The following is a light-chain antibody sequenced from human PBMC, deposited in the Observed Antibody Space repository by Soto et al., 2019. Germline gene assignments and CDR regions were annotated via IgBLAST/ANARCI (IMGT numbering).Light chain of an antibody. CDR3: MQALQTPIT. Sequence: DIVLTQSPVSLSVTPGEPASISCKSSQSLLHSDGYNYLDWYLQKPGQSPQLLIFVGSNRAFGVPDRFSASGSGTDFTLKISRVQSEDVGVYYCMQALQTPITFGQGTRLEIK. V-gene: IGKV2-28*01. J-gene: IGKJ5*01. CDR1: QSLLHSDGYNY. CDR2: VGS.